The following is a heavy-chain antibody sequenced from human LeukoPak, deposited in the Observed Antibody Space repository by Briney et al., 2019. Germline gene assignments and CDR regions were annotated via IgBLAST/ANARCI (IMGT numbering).Heavy chain of an antibody. Sequence: PGGSLRLSCAASGFTFDDYGMSWVRQAPGKGLEWVSGINWNGGSTGYADSVKGRFTISRDNAQNSLYLQMNSLRAEDTALYHCARVGDCSSTSCSYYYYGMDVWGQGTTVTVSS. J-gene: IGHJ6*02. CDR2: INWNGGST. CDR1: GFTFDDYG. V-gene: IGHV3-20*01. D-gene: IGHD2-2*01. CDR3: ARVGDCSSTSCSYYYYGMDV.